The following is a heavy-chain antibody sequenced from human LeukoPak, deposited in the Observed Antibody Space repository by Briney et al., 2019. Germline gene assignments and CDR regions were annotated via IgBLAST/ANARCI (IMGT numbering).Heavy chain of an antibody. CDR1: GGSISSSSYY. J-gene: IGHJ4*02. V-gene: IGHV4-39*01. CDR3: ATWVCSGGSCFDY. D-gene: IGHD2-15*01. Sequence: SETLSLTCTVSGGSISSSSYYWGWIRQPPGKGLEWIGSIYYSGSTYYNPSLKSRVTISVDTSKNQFSLKLSSVTAADTAVYYCATWVCSGGSCFDYWGQGTLVTVSS. CDR2: IYYSGST.